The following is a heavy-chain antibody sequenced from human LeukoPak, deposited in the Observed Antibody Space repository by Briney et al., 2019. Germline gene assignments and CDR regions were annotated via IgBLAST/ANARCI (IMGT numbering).Heavy chain of an antibody. V-gene: IGHV3-23*01. CDR2: ISGSGGST. CDR1: GFTFSSYA. J-gene: IGHJ6*03. CDR3: AKAAWQQQVYYYMDV. D-gene: IGHD6-13*01. Sequence: GGSLRLSCSASGFTFSSYAMSWVRQAPGKGLEWVSAISGSGGSTYYADSVKGRFTISRDNSKNTLYLQMNSLRAEDTAVYYCAKAAWQQQVYYYMDVWGKGTTVTVSS.